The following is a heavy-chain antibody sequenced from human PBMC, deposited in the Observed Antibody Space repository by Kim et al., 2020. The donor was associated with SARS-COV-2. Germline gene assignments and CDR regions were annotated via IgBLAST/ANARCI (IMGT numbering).Heavy chain of an antibody. J-gene: IGHJ6*02. Sequence: GGSLRLSCAASGFSVSSNDMRWVRQAPGKGLEWVSVISSGDSTYYADSVRGRFTISRHNSKKTVYLQMNSVRPEDTAVYYCASNAGAYYYGMDVWGQGTTVTVSS. CDR2: ISSGDST. D-gene: IGHD2-8*01. V-gene: IGHV3-53*04. CDR3: ASNAGAYYYGMDV. CDR1: GFSVSSND.